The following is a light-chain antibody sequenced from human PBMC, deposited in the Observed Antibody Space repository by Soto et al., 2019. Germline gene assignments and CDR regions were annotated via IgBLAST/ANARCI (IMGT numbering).Light chain of an antibody. J-gene: IGKJ4*01. CDR2: ETS. CDR3: QQLSSSIT. Sequence: DIQLTQSPSFLSASVGVTVTISCRASQGISRFLAWYQQKPGKAPQLLIYETSTLQSGVPSRFSGSGSGTEFSLTINSLQPEDFATYFCQQLSSSITFGGGTKVDIK. CDR1: QGISRF. V-gene: IGKV1-9*01.